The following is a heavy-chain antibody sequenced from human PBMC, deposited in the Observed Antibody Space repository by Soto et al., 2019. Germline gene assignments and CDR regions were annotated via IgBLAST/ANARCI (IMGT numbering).Heavy chain of an antibody. CDR3: ARGRRIAARPHYYYGMDV. J-gene: IGHJ6*02. CDR2: INHSGST. Sequence: SETLSLTCAVYGGSFRGYYWSVIRQPPGKGLEWIGEINHSGSTNYNPSLKSRVTISVDTSKNQFSLKLSSVTAADTAVYYCARGRRIAARPHYYYGMDVWGQGTTVTGYS. D-gene: IGHD6-6*01. CDR1: GGSFRGYY. V-gene: IGHV4-34*01.